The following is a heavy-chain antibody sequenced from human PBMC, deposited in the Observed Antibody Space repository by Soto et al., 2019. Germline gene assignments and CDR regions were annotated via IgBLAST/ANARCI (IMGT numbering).Heavy chain of an antibody. CDR3: AASGYSYGYPAYWFDP. D-gene: IGHD5-18*01. CDR1: GFTFTSSS. J-gene: IGHJ5*02. CDR2: IVVGSGNT. Sequence: WASVKVSCKVSGFTFTSSSVQWVRQARGQRLEWIGWIVVGSGNTNYAQKFQERVTITRDMSTSTAYMELSSLRSEDTAVYYCAASGYSYGYPAYWFDPWGQGTLVTVSS. V-gene: IGHV1-58*01.